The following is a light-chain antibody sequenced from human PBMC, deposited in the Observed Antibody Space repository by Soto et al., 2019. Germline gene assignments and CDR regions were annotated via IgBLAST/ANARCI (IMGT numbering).Light chain of an antibody. CDR2: ATS. CDR3: QQSYKTPPVT. V-gene: IGKV1-39*01. J-gene: IGKJ2*01. CDR1: QTIGVY. Sequence: DIQMTQSPSSLSASVGDRVTITCRASQTIGVYLNWYQQKPGKAPKLLIYATSTLQSGVPTRVSCSGSGTEFTLTISSRQPEDFESYYCQQSYKTPPVTFGQGTKLEIK.